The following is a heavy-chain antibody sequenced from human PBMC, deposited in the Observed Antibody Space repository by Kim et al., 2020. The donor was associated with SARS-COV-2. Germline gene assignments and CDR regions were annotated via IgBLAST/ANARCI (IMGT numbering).Heavy chain of an antibody. D-gene: IGHD3-22*01. Sequence: GGSLRLSCAASGFTFSNYWMHWVRQAPGKGLVWVSRISPDGRSTDYADSVKGRFTISRDNAKNTLYLQMNSLRAEDMAVYYCTKDRGYGARALDYWGQGILVTVSS. V-gene: IGHV3-74*01. CDR3: TKDRGYGARALDY. CDR2: ISPDGRST. J-gene: IGHJ4*02. CDR1: GFTFSNYW.